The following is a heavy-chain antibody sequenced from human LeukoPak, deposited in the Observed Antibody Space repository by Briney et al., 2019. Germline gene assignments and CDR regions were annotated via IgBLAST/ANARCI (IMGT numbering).Heavy chain of an antibody. CDR1: GFSFSHYA. J-gene: IGHJ4*02. D-gene: IGHD6-19*01. V-gene: IGHV3-30-3*01. CDR2: TSDDGSTK. Sequence: PGRFLRLSCAASGFSFSHYAMHWVRQAPGRGLEWLAVTSDDGSTKHYADSLRGRFTISRDNSQSTVYLQMDSLKTEDTAVYYCAGGVGFGSGWYLVFWGQGTLVTVSS. CDR3: AGGVGFGSGWYLVF.